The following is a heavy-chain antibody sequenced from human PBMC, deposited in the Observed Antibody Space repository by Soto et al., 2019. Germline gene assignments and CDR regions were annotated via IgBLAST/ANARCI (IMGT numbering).Heavy chain of an antibody. Sequence: QAQLVQSGAEVKKPGASVKVSCKASGYTFSNFGISWVLQAPGQGLEWMGWVTTDTGNTNHAQKLRGRVTMTTDTDPTTVHTKLRSLRPDATDVYYCAKDFSICTSSSDPGLKSWGKGTLVTVSS. D-gene: IGHD2-2*01. CDR3: AKDFSICTSSSDPGLKS. V-gene: IGHV1-18*01. CDR2: VTTDTGNT. CDR1: GYTFSNFG. J-gene: IGHJ5*02.